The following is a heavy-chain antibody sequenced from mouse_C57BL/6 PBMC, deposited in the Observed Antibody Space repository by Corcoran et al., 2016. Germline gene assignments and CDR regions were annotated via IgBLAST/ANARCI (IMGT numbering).Heavy chain of an antibody. J-gene: IGHJ2*01. Sequence: QVQLQQSGAELVKPGASVKISCKASGYAFSSYWMNWVKQRPGKGLEWIGQIYPGDGDTNYNGKFKGKATLTADKSSSTAYMQLSRLTSADSAVYFGARSMGWLLRDYCGQVTTLTVSS. CDR1: GYAFSSYW. CDR3: ARSMGWLLRDY. D-gene: IGHD2-3*01. V-gene: IGHV1-80*01. CDR2: IYPGDGDT.